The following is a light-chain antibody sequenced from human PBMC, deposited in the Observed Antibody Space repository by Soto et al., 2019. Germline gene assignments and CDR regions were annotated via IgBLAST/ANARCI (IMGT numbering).Light chain of an antibody. CDR1: QGISSY. Sequence: AIRMTQSPSSFSASTGDRVTITCRASQGISSYLAWYQQKPGKAPKLLIYAASTLQSGVPSRFSGSGSGTDFTLPIRCLQSEDFATYYCQQYYSYPLTFGPGTKVDIK. CDR2: AAS. CDR3: QQYYSYPLT. V-gene: IGKV1-8*01. J-gene: IGKJ3*01.